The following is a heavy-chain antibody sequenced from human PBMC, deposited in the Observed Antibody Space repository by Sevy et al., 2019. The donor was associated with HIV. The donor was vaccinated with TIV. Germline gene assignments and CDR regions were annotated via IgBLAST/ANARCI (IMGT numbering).Heavy chain of an antibody. CDR1: GFTFSSYA. Sequence: WGSLRLSCAASGFTFSSYAMSWVRQAPGKGLEWVSAISGSGGSTYYADSVKGRFTISRDNSKNTLYLQMNSLRAEDTAVYYCASSSWYGDAFDIWGQGTMVTVSS. D-gene: IGHD6-13*01. CDR2: ISGSGGST. V-gene: IGHV3-23*01. J-gene: IGHJ3*02. CDR3: ASSSWYGDAFDI.